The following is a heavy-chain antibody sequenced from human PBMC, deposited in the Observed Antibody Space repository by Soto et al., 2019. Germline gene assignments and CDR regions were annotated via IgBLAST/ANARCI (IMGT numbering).Heavy chain of an antibody. CDR2: IYYRGST. Sequence: QVQLQESGPGLVKPSETLSLTCTVSGGSISSYYWNWIRQPPGKGLEWIGYIYYRGSTNYNSSLKSRVTISVDTSKDQFSRKLGSVTAADTAVYYCAREGLTGTIGLYYYYGLDVWGQGTTVTVSS. J-gene: IGHJ6*02. D-gene: IGHD1-7*01. CDR1: GGSISSYY. CDR3: AREGLTGTIGLYYYYGLDV. V-gene: IGHV4-59*01.